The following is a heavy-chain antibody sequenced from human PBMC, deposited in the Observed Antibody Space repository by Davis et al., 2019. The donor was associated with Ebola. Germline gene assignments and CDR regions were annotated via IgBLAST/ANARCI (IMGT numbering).Heavy chain of an antibody. V-gene: IGHV4-39*01. D-gene: IGHD2-21*02. CDR2: IYYSGST. J-gene: IGHJ4*02. CDR3: ANGGYCGGDCYSDY. Sequence: SETLSLTCTVSGGSISSSSYYWGWIRHPPGKGLEWIGSIYYSGSTYYNPSLKSRVTISVDTSKNQFSLKLSSVTAADTAVYYCANGGYCGGDCYSDYWGQGTLVTVSS. CDR1: GGSISSSSYY.